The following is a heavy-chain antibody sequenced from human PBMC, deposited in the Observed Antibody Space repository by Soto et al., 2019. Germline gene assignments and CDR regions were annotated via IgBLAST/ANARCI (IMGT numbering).Heavy chain of an antibody. Sequence: SETLSLTCTVSGGSISSSSYYWGWIRQPPGKGLEWIGSIYYSGSTYYNPSLKGRVTISVDTSKNQFSLKLSSVTAADTAVYYCAAQYYYGSGSYYVYYYYYGMDVWGQGTTVT. CDR1: GGSISSSSYY. CDR3: AAQYYYGSGSYYVYYYYYGMDV. D-gene: IGHD3-10*01. CDR2: IYYSGST. V-gene: IGHV4-39*01. J-gene: IGHJ6*02.